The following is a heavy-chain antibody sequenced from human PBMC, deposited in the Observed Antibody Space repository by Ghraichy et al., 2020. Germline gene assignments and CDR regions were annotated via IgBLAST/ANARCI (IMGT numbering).Heavy chain of an antibody. V-gene: IGHV4-59*01. J-gene: IGHJ1*01. Sequence: SETLSLTCTVSGSSITSYYWSWIRQPPGKGLEWIGYIYYSGTTNYNPSLKSRVTISLDTSKNQFSLNLTSLTAADTAVYFCARGGTPKYIQHWGPGTLVTVSS. CDR3: ARGGTPKYIQH. D-gene: IGHD3-16*01. CDR1: GSSITSYY. CDR2: IYYSGTT.